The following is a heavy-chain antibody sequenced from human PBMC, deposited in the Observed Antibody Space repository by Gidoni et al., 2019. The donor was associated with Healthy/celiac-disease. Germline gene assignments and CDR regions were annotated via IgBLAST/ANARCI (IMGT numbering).Heavy chain of an antibody. Sequence: QVQLVESGGGLVKPGGSLRLSCPASVFTFSDYYMSWIRQAPGKGLEWVSDISSSGSTIYDADSVKGRFTISRDNAKNSLYLQMNSLRAEDTAVYYCARGYYYDYISDYWGQGTLVTVSS. V-gene: IGHV3-11*01. J-gene: IGHJ4*02. CDR2: ISSSGSTI. CDR3: ARGYYYDYISDY. CDR1: VFTFSDYY. D-gene: IGHD3-16*01.